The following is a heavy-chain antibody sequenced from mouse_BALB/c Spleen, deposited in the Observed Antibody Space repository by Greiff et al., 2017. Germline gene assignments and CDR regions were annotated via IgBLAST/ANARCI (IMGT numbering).Heavy chain of an antibody. CDR1: GDSITSGY. V-gene: IGHV3-8*02. J-gene: IGHJ4*01. D-gene: IGHD1-1*01. CDR3: ARYYGSSYYAMDY. CDR2: ISYSGST. Sequence: DVQLQQSGPSLVKPSQTLSLTCSVTGDSITSGYWNWIRKFPGNKLEYMGYISYSGSTYYNPSLKSRISITRDTSKNQYYLQLNSVTTEDTATYYCARYYGSSYYAMDYWGQGTSVTVSS.